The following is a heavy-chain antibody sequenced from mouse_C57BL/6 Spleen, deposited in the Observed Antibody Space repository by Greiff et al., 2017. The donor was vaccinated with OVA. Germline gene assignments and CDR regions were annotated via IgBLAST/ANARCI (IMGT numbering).Heavy chain of an antibody. CDR3: ARPYDYDAWFAY. CDR1: GYAFTNYL. Sequence: QVQLQQSGAELVRPGTSVKVSCKASGYAFTNYLIEWVKQRPGQGLEWIGVINPGSGGTNYNEKFKGKATLTADKSSSNAVMQLSSLTSEDSAVYFCARPYDYDAWFAYWGQGTLVTVSA. CDR2: INPGSGGT. V-gene: IGHV1-54*01. D-gene: IGHD2-4*01. J-gene: IGHJ3*01.